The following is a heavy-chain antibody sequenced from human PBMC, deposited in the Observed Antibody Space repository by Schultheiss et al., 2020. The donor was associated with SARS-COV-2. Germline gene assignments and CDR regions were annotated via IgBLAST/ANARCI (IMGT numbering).Heavy chain of an antibody. CDR3: ARERSTYYYDSSGYSHGRNNAFDI. J-gene: IGHJ3*02. CDR2: IYYSGST. D-gene: IGHD3-22*01. CDR1: GGSISSYY. Sequence: SETLSLTCTVSGGSISSYYWSWIRQPAGKGLEWIGYIYYSGSTYYNPSLKSRVTISVDTSKNQFSLQLNSVTPEDTAVYYCARERSTYYYDSSGYSHGRNNAFDIWGQGTMVTVSS. V-gene: IGHV4-59*12.